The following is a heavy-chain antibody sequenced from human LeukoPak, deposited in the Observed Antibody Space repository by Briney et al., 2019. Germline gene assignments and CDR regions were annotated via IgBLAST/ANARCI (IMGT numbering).Heavy chain of an antibody. V-gene: IGHV3-30*02. CDR1: GFIFSSYA. D-gene: IGHD6-13*01. J-gene: IGHJ4*02. CDR2: IRYDGSNK. CDR3: AKAYRYSSSWSPLSS. Sequence: GGSLRLSCAASGFIFSSYAMHWVRQAPGKGLEWVAFIRYDGSNKYYADSVKGRFTISRDNSKNTLYLQMNSLRAEDTAVYYCAKAYRYSSSWSPLSSWGQGTLVTVSS.